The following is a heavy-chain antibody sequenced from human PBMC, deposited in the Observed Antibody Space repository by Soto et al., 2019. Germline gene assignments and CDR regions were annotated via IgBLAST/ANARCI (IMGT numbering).Heavy chain of an antibody. CDR3: AKGGYSYGPMGPPHYFDY. Sequence: GGSLRLSCAASGFTFSSYAMSWVRQAPGKGLEWVSAISGSGGSTYYADSVKGRFTISRDNSKNTLYLQMNSLRAEDTAVYYCAKGGYSYGPMGPPHYFDYWGQGTLVTVSS. D-gene: IGHD5-18*01. CDR1: GFTFSSYA. J-gene: IGHJ4*02. CDR2: ISGSGGST. V-gene: IGHV3-23*01.